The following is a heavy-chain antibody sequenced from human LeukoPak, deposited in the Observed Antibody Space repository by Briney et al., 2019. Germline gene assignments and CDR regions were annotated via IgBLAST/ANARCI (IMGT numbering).Heavy chain of an antibody. CDR2: ISSSRSNI. J-gene: IGHJ3*02. V-gene: IGHV3-48*01. Sequence: GGSLRLSCAASGFTFSNYSMNWVRQAQGKGMEWVSYISSSRSNIHYADSVKGRLTIYRENAKKSLYLQMNSLRAEDTAVYYCARAPGTVTRPDAFDIWGQGTMVTVSS. CDR3: ARAPGTVTRPDAFDI. D-gene: IGHD4-11*01. CDR1: GFTFSNYS.